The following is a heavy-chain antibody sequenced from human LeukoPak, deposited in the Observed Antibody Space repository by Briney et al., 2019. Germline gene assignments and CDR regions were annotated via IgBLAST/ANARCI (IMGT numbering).Heavy chain of an antibody. CDR1: GGSISSYY. CDR2: IYYSGST. CDR3: ARVSGSGMDV. V-gene: IGHV4-59*01. Sequence: PSETLSLTCTASGGSISSYYWSWIRQPPGKGLEWIGYIYYSGSTNYNPSLKSRVTISVDTSKNQFSLKLGSVTAADTAVYYCARVSGSGMDVWGQGTTVTVSS. D-gene: IGHD3-10*01. J-gene: IGHJ6*02.